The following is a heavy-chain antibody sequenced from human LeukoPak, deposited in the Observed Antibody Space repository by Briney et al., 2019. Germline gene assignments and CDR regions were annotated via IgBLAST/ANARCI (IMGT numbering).Heavy chain of an antibody. J-gene: IGHJ6*02. CDR1: RFTFSSYS. CDR2: ISSSSSTI. D-gene: IGHD2/OR15-2a*01. Sequence: GGSLRLSCAASRFTFSSYSMNWVRQAPGKGLEWVSYISSSSSTIYYADSVKGRFTISRDNAKNSLYLQMNSLRAEDTAVYYCAKDSRSKYYYYGMDVWGQGTTVTVSS. CDR3: AKDSRSKYYYYGMDV. V-gene: IGHV3-48*01.